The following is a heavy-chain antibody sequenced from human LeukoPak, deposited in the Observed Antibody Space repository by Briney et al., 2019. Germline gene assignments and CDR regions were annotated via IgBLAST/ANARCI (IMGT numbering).Heavy chain of an antibody. CDR3: ARHHDAYYYYGMDV. CDR1: GGSISSYY. D-gene: IGHD1-1*01. Sequence: PSETLSLTYTVSGGSISSYYWSWIRQPPGKGLEWIGYIYYSGSTNHNPSLKSRVTMSGDTSKNQFSLKLSSVTAADTAVYYCARHHDAYYYYGMDVWGQGTTVTVSS. V-gene: IGHV4-59*08. J-gene: IGHJ6*02. CDR2: IYYSGST.